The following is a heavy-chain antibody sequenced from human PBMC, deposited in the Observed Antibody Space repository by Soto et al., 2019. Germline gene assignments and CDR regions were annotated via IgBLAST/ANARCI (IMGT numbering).Heavy chain of an antibody. CDR3: AKEHHYSSSWSEFDY. J-gene: IGHJ4*02. CDR2: ISGSGVST. D-gene: IGHD6-13*01. V-gene: IGHV3-23*01. CDR1: GFTFSSYA. Sequence: EVQLLESGGGLVQPGGSLRLSCAASGFTFSSYAMSWVRQSPGKGLEWVSAISGSGVSTYYADSVKGRFTISRDNSKNTLYLQMNSLRAEDTAVYYCAKEHHYSSSWSEFDYWGQGTLVTVSS.